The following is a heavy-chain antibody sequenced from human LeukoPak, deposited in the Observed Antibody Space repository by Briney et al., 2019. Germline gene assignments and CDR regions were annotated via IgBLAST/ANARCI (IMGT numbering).Heavy chain of an antibody. Sequence: GGALRLSCAASGFTFSSYSMNWVRQAPGKGLEWVSSISSSSSYIYYADSVKGRFTISRDNAKNSLYLQMNSLRAEDTAVYYCARSAAALFDYWGQGTLVTVSS. V-gene: IGHV3-21*01. CDR3: ARSAAALFDY. D-gene: IGHD6-13*01. CDR1: GFTFSSYS. J-gene: IGHJ4*02. CDR2: ISSSSSYI.